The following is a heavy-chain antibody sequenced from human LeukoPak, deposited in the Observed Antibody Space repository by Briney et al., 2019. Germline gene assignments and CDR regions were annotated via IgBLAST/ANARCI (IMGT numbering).Heavy chain of an antibody. CDR2: IYYSGTT. CDR3: ARNSADWFDP. CDR1: GGSMSSYY. D-gene: IGHD2/OR15-2a*01. V-gene: IGHV4-59*12. Sequence: PSETLSLTCTVSGGSMSSYYWSWIRQPPGKGLEWIGYIYYSGTTYYNPSLKSRVTISVDTSKSQFSLKLSSVTAADTAVYYCARNSADWFDPWGQGTLVTVSS. J-gene: IGHJ5*02.